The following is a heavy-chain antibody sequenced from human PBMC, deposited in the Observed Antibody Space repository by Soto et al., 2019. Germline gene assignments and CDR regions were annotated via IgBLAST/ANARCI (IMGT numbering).Heavy chain of an antibody. V-gene: IGHV4-4*07. D-gene: IGHD1-1*01. J-gene: IGHJ5*02. CDR3: VRDGTKTLRDWFDP. CDR2: IYATGTT. CDR1: GASIIGFY. Sequence: SETLALPCTVSGASIIGFYWSWIRKSAGKGLEWIGRIYATGTTDYNPSLKSRVMMSVDTSKKQFSLKLRSVTAADTAVYYCVRDGTKTLRDWFDPWGQGISVTVSS.